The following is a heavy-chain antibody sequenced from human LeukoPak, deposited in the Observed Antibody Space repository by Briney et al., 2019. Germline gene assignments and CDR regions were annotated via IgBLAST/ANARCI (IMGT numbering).Heavy chain of an antibody. D-gene: IGHD6-19*01. CDR3: AKDLRSVAGTAGADY. V-gene: IGHV3-30*18. CDR1: GFTFSSYG. Sequence: GGSLRLSCAASGFTFSSYGIHWVRQTPGKGLEWVAVISYDGSNKCYADSVKGRFTISRDNSKNTLYLQMNSLRPEDTAVYYCAKDLRSVAGTAGADYWGQGTLVTVSS. CDR2: ISYDGSNK. J-gene: IGHJ4*02.